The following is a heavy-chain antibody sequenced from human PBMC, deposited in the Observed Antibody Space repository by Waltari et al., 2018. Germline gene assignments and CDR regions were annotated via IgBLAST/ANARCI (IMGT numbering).Heavy chain of an antibody. Sequence: QVQLVQSGAEVKKPGSSVKVSCKASGGPFSSYATRWVRQAPGQGLDWMGGIIPIFGTANYAQKFQGRVTITADESTSTAYMELSSLRSEDTAVYYCARDKTIAAAGNFDYWGQGTLVTVSS. CDR3: ARDKTIAAAGNFDY. CDR2: IIPIFGTA. CDR1: GGPFSSYA. J-gene: IGHJ4*02. V-gene: IGHV1-69*12. D-gene: IGHD6-13*01.